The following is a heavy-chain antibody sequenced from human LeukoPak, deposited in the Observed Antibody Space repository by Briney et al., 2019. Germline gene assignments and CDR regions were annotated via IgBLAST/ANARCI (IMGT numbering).Heavy chain of an antibody. D-gene: IGHD3-9*01. CDR3: ARWDDILTGYYVNDALDI. J-gene: IGHJ3*02. CDR2: IIPIFGTA. Sequence: ASVKVSCKAPGGTFSSYAISWVRQAPGQGLEWMGGIIPIFGTANYAQTFQGGVTITTDESTSTAYMELSSLRSEDTAVYYCARWDDILTGYYVNDALDIWGQGTMVTVSS. CDR1: GGTFSSYA. V-gene: IGHV1-69*05.